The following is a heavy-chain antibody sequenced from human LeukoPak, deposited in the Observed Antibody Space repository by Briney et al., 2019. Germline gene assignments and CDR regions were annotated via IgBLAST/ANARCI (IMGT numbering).Heavy chain of an antibody. V-gene: IGHV4-59*08. D-gene: IGHD3-16*01. CDR1: GGSISTYY. J-gene: IGHJ4*02. CDR3: ARYGGYYFDY. Sequence: PETLSLTCTVSGGSISTYYWTWIRQPPGKGLEWIGYILNSVTDSKPSLKSRVTISVDTSKNQSSLKLSSVTAADTAVYYCARYGGYYFDYWGQGTLVTVSS. CDR2: ILNSVT.